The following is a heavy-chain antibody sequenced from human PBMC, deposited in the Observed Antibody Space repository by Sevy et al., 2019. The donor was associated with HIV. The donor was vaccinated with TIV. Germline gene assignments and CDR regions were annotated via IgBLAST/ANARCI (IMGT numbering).Heavy chain of an antibody. D-gene: IGHD1-1*01. Sequence: GESLKIYCKGSGYTFTDYWIVWVRQMPGKGLEWMGIIYPGDSDTTYSPSLQGQVTISADKSISTTYLQWSSLKASDTAMYYCARGARGTLPSYYYYGMDVWGLGTTVTVSS. V-gene: IGHV5-51*01. CDR1: GYTFTDYW. CDR3: ARGARGTLPSYYYYGMDV. CDR2: IYPGDSDT. J-gene: IGHJ6*02.